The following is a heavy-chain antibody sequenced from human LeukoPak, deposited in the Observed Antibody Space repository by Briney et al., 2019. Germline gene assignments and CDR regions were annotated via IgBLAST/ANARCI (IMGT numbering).Heavy chain of an antibody. CDR2: IIPIFGTA. D-gene: IGHD3-22*01. CDR3: AREEMMVILALDM. V-gene: IGHV1-69*13. Sequence: SVKVSCKASGGTFSSYAISWVRQAPGQGLEWMGGIIPIFGTANYAQKFQGRVTITADESTSTAYMELSSLRSDDTAVYYCAREEMMVILALDMWGQGTMVTVSS. CDR1: GGTFSSYA. J-gene: IGHJ3*02.